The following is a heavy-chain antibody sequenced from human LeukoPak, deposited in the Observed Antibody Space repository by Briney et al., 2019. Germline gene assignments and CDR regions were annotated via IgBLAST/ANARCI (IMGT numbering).Heavy chain of an antibody. D-gene: IGHD5-12*01. CDR1: GGTFSSYA. Sequence: SVRVSCKASGGTFSSYAMSWVRQAPGKGVEGMGGIIHIFGTANYVQKLQGRETNTAEKSTRTAYMEVSSLRSEDTAVYYCARGPIVATIKPRYYFVYLGQGTLVTVSP. CDR3: ARGPIVATIKPRYYFVY. V-gene: IGHV1-69*06. CDR2: IIHIFGTA. J-gene: IGHJ4*02.